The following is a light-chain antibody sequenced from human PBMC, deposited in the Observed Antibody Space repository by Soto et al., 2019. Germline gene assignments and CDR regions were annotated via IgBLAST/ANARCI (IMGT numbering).Light chain of an antibody. CDR1: QTISSSY. V-gene: IGKV3-20*01. Sequence: EIVLTQFPVTLSLSPGERATLSCRASQTISSSYLAWYQQKPGQAPRLLIYGASSRATGIPDRFSGSGSGTDFTLTVSRLEPEDFAVYYCQQYGSAFTWTFGQGPKVDI. J-gene: IGKJ1*01. CDR3: QQYGSAFTWT. CDR2: GAS.